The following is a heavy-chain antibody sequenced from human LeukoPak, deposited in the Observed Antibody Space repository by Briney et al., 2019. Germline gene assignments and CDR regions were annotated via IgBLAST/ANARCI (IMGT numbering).Heavy chain of an antibody. Sequence: PGGSLRLSCAASGFTFSSYSMNWVRQAPGKGLEWVSSISSSSSYIYYADSVKGRFTISRDNAKNSLYLQMNSLRAEDTAVYYCAREGSIAAPDGMDVWGQGTTVTVSS. V-gene: IGHV3-21*01. D-gene: IGHD6-6*01. CDR3: AREGSIAAPDGMDV. CDR2: ISSSSSYI. J-gene: IGHJ6*02. CDR1: GFTFSSYS.